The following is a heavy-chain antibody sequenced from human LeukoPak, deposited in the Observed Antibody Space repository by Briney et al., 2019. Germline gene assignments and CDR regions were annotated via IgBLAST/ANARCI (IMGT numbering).Heavy chain of an antibody. CDR3: ARDFAAPVVGPRGHYYYYGMDV. J-gene: IGHJ6*02. D-gene: IGHD1-26*01. CDR1: GYTFTDYY. CDR2: INPNSGGT. Sequence: ASVKVSCKASGYTFTDYYMHWVRQAPGQGLEWMRWINPNSGGTNYAQKFQGRVTMTRDTSISTAYMELSRLRSDDTAVYYCARDFAAPVVGPRGHYYYYGMDVWGQGTTVTVSS. V-gene: IGHV1-2*02.